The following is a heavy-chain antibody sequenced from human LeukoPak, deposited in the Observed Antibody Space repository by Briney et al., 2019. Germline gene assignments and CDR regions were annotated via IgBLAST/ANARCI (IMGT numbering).Heavy chain of an antibody. V-gene: IGHV4-59*01. CDR1: GGSISSYY. D-gene: IGHD6-6*01. CDR2: IYYSGST. CDR3: ARGSIAARVTSPKSDDAFDI. J-gene: IGHJ3*02. Sequence: SETLSLTCTVSGGSISSYYWSWIRQPPGKGLEWIGYIYYSGSTNYNPSLKSRVTISVDTSKNQFSLKLSSVTAADTAVYYCARGSIAARVTSPKSDDAFDIWGQGTMVTVSS.